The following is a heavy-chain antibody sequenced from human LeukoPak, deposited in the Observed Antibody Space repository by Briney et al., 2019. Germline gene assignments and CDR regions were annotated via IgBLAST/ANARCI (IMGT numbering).Heavy chain of an antibody. CDR1: GFTFSSYA. D-gene: IGHD3-22*01. CDR3: ARSPSYYDSSGYVFDY. Sequence: GGSLRLSCAASGFTFSSYAMHWVRQAPGKGLEWVAVISYDGSNKYYADSVKGRFTISRDNSKNTLYLQMNSLRAEDTAVYYCARSPSYYDSSGYVFDYWGQGTLVTASS. J-gene: IGHJ4*02. V-gene: IGHV3-30*04. CDR2: ISYDGSNK.